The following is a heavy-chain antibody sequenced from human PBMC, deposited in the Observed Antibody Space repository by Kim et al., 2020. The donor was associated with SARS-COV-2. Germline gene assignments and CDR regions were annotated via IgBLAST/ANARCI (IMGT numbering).Heavy chain of an antibody. Sequence: GGSLRLSCAASGFTFSDCGMTWVRQAPGKGLEWVSAIRRSGGGTIYADSVKGRFTISRDDSNNTVDLQINSLRAEDTAVYYCAKGYNSVWFFDYWGQGAL. V-gene: IGHV3-23*01. D-gene: IGHD6-19*01. J-gene: IGHJ4*02. CDR2: IRRSGGGT. CDR3: AKGYNSVWFFDY. CDR1: GFTFSDCG.